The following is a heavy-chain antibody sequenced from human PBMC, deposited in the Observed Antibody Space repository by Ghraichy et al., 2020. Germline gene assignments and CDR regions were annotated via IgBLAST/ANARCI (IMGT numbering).Heavy chain of an antibody. CDR3: ATMRITMVRIDTWFDP. J-gene: IGHJ5*02. CDR1: GYTLTELS. CDR2: FDPEDGET. V-gene: IGHV1-24*01. Sequence: ASVKVSCKVSGYTLTELSMHWVRQAPGKGLEWMGGFDPEDGETIYAQKFQGRVTMTEDTSTDTAYMELSSLRSEDTAVYYCATMRITMVRIDTWFDPWGQGTLVTVSS. D-gene: IGHD3-10*01.